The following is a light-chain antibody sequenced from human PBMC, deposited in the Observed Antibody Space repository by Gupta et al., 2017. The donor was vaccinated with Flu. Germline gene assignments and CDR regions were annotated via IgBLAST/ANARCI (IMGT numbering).Light chain of an antibody. CDR3: GSLTTGTSRL. V-gene: IGLV2-14*01. CDR1: VSDVTY. J-gene: IGLJ1*01. CDR2: EVN. Sequence: QSVLTQPASVSGSPGQSITIPCTGSVSDVTYVSWYQQHPGKAPKLVIYEVNNRPSGVSDRFSGSKSGNTASLTVSGLQAEDEADYYCGSLTTGTSRLFGTGTKLTVL.